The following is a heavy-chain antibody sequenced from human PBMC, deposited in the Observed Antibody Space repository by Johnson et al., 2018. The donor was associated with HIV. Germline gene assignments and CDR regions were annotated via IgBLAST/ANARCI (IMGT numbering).Heavy chain of an antibody. V-gene: IGHV3-30*02. J-gene: IGHJ3*02. CDR1: GFTFDEYG. Sequence: QVQLVESGGGVVRPGESLRLSCAGSGFTFDEYGMHWVRQAPGKGLEWVAFIRYDGSNKYYADAVKGRFSISRDNSKNTLYLQMSSLRAEDTAVYYCARPYSGGCPHIDAFDIWGQGTMVTVSS. CDR3: ARPYSGGCPHIDAFDI. D-gene: IGHD6-19*01. CDR2: IRYDGSNK.